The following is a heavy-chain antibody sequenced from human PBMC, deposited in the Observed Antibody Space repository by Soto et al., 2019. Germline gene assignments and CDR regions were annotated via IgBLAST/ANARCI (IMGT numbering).Heavy chain of an antibody. V-gene: IGHV3-30*18. Sequence: QVQLVESGGGVVQPGRSLRLSCAASGFTFSSYGMHWVRQAPGKGLEWVAVISYDGSNKYYADSVKGRFTISRDNSKNTLYLQMNSLRAEDTAVYYCAKEEGSIAAAASSMDVWGQGTTVTVSS. D-gene: IGHD6-6*01. CDR2: ISYDGSNK. CDR3: AKEEGSIAAAASSMDV. CDR1: GFTFSSYG. J-gene: IGHJ6*02.